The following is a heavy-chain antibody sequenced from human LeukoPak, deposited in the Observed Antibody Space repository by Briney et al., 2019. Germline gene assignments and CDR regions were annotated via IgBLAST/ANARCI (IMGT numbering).Heavy chain of an antibody. D-gene: IGHD2-21*02. Sequence: PGGSLRLSCAASGFTFSNAWMSWVRQAPGKGLEWVGRIKSKTDGGTTDYAAPVKGRFTISRDDSKNTLYLQMNSLKTEDTAVYYCTTDAYCGGDCYSDYWGQGTLVTVSS. CDR1: GFTFSNAW. CDR3: TTDAYCGGDCYSDY. J-gene: IGHJ4*02. CDR2: IKSKTDGGTT. V-gene: IGHV3-15*01.